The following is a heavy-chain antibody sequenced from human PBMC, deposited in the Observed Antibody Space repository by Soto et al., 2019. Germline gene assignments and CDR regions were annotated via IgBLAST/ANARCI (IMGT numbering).Heavy chain of an antibody. Sequence: QITLEESGPTRVKPTQSLALTCTFSGFSLSTSGVGVGWVRQPPGKALEWLALIYWDDDKRYSPSLQSRLTITKDTAKNQVVLIMINMDPVDTATYYCAHSPWTGTMAYFDYWGQGTLVTVSS. V-gene: IGHV2-5*02. J-gene: IGHJ4*02. CDR2: IYWDDDK. D-gene: IGHD3-3*01. CDR3: AHSPWTGTMAYFDY. CDR1: GFSLSTSGVG.